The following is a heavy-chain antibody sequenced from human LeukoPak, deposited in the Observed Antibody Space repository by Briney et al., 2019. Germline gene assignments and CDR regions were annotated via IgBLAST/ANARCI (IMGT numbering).Heavy chain of an antibody. CDR1: GFTFSSYW. V-gene: IGHV3-7*01. J-gene: IGHJ4*02. CDR3: ASEYCSSTSCSPEGDDY. D-gene: IGHD2-2*01. Sequence: GGSLRLSCAASGFTFSSYWMSWVRQAPGKGLEWVANIKQDGSEKYYVDSVKGRFTISRDNAKNSLYLQMNGLRAEDTAVYYCASEYCSSTSCSPEGDDYWGQGTLVTVSS. CDR2: IKQDGSEK.